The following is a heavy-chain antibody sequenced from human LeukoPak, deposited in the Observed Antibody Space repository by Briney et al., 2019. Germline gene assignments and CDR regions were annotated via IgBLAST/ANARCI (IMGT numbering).Heavy chain of an antibody. CDR3: GSENTTETTFHYNYYGMDV. Sequence: SGTLSLTCPLYGASFSVYAWKGIRQPPGKGLECLGEINHRGSPTYNPSLKSRVAMSVDKSKNQFSLKLHSVTAAATAVYYCGSENTTETTFHYNYYGMDVWGQGTTVTVSS. CDR1: GASFSVYA. J-gene: IGHJ6*02. D-gene: IGHD4-17*01. V-gene: IGHV4-34*01. CDR2: INHRGSP.